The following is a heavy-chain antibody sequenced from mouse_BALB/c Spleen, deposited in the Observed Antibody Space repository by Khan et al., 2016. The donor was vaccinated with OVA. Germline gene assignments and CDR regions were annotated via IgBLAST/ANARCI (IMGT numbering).Heavy chain of an antibody. J-gene: IGHJ2*01. Sequence: QVQLKESGPGLVAPSQSLSITCTVSGFSLTSYGIHWVRQPPGKGLEWLGIIWAGGSTNYNSALMSRLSISKNNSRSQVFLKMNSLQTDDTAMYFCARNRESDYFDYWGQGTTLTVSS. V-gene: IGHV2-9*02. CDR3: ARNRESDYFDY. CDR1: GFSLTSYG. CDR2: IWAGGST.